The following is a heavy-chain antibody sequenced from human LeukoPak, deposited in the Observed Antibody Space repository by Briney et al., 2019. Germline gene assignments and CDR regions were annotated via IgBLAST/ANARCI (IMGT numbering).Heavy chain of an antibody. V-gene: IGHV3-7*01. Sequence: GGSLRLSCTASGFTFKNYRMTWVRQAPGKGLEWVASMKDDGNEIQYVDSVKGRFTISRDNAKNSLYLQMNNLRAGDTAVYYCARNRATNDYWGQGTLVTVSS. J-gene: IGHJ4*02. CDR3: ARNRATNDY. CDR2: MKDDGNEI. D-gene: IGHD1-26*01. CDR1: GFTFKNYR.